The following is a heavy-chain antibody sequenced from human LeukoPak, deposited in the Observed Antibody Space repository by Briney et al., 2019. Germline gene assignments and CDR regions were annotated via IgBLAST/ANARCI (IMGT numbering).Heavy chain of an antibody. CDR1: GGSISSSSYY. Sequence: PSETLSLTCTVSGGSISSSSYYWGWIRQPPGKGLEWIGSTYYSGSTYYNPSLKSRVTISVDTSKNQFSLKLSSVTAADTAVYYCASELRYFDWLTPFDYWGQGTLVTVSS. J-gene: IGHJ4*02. CDR2: TYYSGST. D-gene: IGHD3-9*01. CDR3: ASELRYFDWLTPFDY. V-gene: IGHV4-39*01.